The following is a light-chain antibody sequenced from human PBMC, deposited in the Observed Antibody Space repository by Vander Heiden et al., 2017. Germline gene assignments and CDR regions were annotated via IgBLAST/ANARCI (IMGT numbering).Light chain of an antibody. J-gene: IGKJ2*01. Sequence: DIQMTQSPSSLSASVGDRVTITCRASQSISNYLNWYQQKPGKAPKLLIFAASNLQSGVPSRFNGSGSGTDFTLTVTSLQPEDSASYYCQQSDNTPDTFGQGTKLEIK. CDR2: AAS. V-gene: IGKV1-39*01. CDR1: QSISNY. CDR3: QQSDNTPDT.